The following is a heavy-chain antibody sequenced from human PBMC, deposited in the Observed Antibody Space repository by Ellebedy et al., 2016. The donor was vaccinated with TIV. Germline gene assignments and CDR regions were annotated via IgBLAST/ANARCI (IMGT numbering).Heavy chain of an antibody. Sequence: ASVKVSCKASGYTFTRYAMNWVRQAPGQGLEWMGIINPSTGSTRYAQKFQGRVTLTRDRSTNTVYMEMSSLRSEDTAVYYCARLSDRGEHWGQGTLVTVSS. J-gene: IGHJ1*01. CDR2: INPSTGST. V-gene: IGHV1-46*01. D-gene: IGHD1-14*01. CDR3: ARLSDRGEH. CDR1: GYTFTRYA.